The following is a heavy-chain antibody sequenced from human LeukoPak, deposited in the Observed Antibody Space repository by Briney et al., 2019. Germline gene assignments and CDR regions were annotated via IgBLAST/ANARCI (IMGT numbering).Heavy chain of an antibody. CDR3: TRKTSGLNPFDF. J-gene: IGHJ4*02. Sequence: GGSLRLSCAASGFTSSSSPMSWVRQAPGKGLEWVSGISSSGADTPCADSVKGRFTISRDNSKNTVYLQMNSLRAEDTAIYYCTRKTSGLNPFDFWGQGTLVTVSS. V-gene: IGHV3-23*01. CDR1: GFTSSSSP. CDR2: ISSSGADT.